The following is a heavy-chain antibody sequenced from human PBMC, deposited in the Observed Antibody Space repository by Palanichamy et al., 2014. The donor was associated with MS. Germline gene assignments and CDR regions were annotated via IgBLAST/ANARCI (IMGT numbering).Heavy chain of an antibody. CDR1: GGTFSSYA. CDR2: IIPILGIA. D-gene: IGHD3-22*01. Sequence: QVQLVQSGAEVKKPGSSAKVSCKASGGTFSSYAISWVRQAPGQGLEWMGGIIPILGIANYAQKFQGRVTITADESTSTAYMELSSLRSEDTAVYYCARDVVGYYDSSGYYYFDYWGQGTLVTVSS. J-gene: IGHJ4*02. V-gene: IGHV1-69*10. CDR3: ARDVVGYYDSSGYYYFDY.